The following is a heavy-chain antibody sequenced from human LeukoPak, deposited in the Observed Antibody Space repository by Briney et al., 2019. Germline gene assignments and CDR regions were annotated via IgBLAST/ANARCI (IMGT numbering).Heavy chain of an antibody. V-gene: IGHV3-21*01. D-gene: IGHD3-22*01. CDR2: ISSNSSYI. J-gene: IGHJ3*02. Sequence: PGGSLRLSCAASGFTFSSYTMHWVRQAPGKGLEWVSSISSNSSYIYYADSVKGRFTIPRDNAKNSLYLQMNSLRAEDTAVYYCARDFDPDTYYYDSSQRGAFDIWGQGTMVTVSS. CDR1: GFTFSSYT. CDR3: ARDFDPDTYYYDSSQRGAFDI.